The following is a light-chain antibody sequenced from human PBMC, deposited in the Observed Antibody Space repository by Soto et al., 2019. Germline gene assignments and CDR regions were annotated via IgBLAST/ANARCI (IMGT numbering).Light chain of an antibody. V-gene: IGLV2-11*01. CDR3: CSYPGSFSLV. Sequence: QSALTQPRSVSGSPGQSVTLSCTGTSNDVGGYNYVSWYQQYPGKAPTLMIYDVGKRPSGVPDRFSGSKSGNTASLIISGLQAEDEADYYCCSYPGSFSLVFGGGTKLTVL. CDR2: DVG. CDR1: SNDVGGYNY. J-gene: IGLJ2*01.